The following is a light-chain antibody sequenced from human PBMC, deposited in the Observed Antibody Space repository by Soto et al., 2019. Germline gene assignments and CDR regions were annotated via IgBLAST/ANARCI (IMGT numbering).Light chain of an antibody. J-gene: IGLJ1*01. CDR3: CSYTTSNTRQIV. CDR1: SSDVGGYNY. Sequence: QSALTQPASVSGSPGQSITISCTGTSSDVGGYNYVSWYQHHPGKAPKLMIYDVSNRPSGVSNRSSGSKSGNTASLTISGLQPEDEADYYCCSYTTSNTRQIVFGTGTKLTVL. CDR2: DVS. V-gene: IGLV2-14*03.